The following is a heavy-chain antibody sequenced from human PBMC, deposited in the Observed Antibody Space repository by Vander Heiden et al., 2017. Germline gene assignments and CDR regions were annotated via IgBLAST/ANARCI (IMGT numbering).Heavy chain of an antibody. J-gene: IGHJ4*02. V-gene: IGHV3-30-3*01. CDR1: GVAFSCYA. D-gene: IGHD5-18*01. CDR3: ARAPDTAMVMSYFDY. Sequence: GVAFSCYAMHWVRQAPGKGLEWVAVISYDGSNKYYADSVKGRFTISRDNSKNTLYLQMNSLRAEDTAVYYCARAPDTAMVMSYFDYWGQGTLVTVSS. CDR2: ISYDGSNK.